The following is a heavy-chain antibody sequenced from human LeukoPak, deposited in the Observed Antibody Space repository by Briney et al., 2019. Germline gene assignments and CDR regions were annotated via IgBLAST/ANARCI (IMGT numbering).Heavy chain of an antibody. J-gene: IGHJ6*02. CDR3: ARGYYGGNFSYYYYYGMDV. CDR1: GGSISNRSYY. D-gene: IGHD4-23*01. Sequence: SETLSLTCTISGGSISNRSYYWAWIRQPPGKGLEWIGSIYYSGSTYYNPSLKSRVTISVDTSKNQFSLQLNSVTPEDTAVYYCARGYYGGNFSYYYYYGMDVWGQGTTVTVSS. CDR2: IYYSGST. V-gene: IGHV4-39*01.